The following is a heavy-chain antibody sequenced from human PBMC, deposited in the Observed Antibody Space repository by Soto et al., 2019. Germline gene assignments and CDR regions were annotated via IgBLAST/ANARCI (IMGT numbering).Heavy chain of an antibody. CDR2: IYYSGST. CDR3: ARSRYCSSTSCYAAEYFQH. V-gene: IGHV4-59*08. D-gene: IGHD2-2*01. J-gene: IGHJ1*01. CDR1: GGSISSYY. Sequence: QVQLQESGPGLVKPSETLSLTCTVSGGSISSYYWSWIRQPPGKGLEWMGYIYYSGSTNYNPSLKSRVTISVDTSKNQFSLKLSSVTAADTAVYYCARSRYCSSTSCYAAEYFQHWGQGTLVTVSS.